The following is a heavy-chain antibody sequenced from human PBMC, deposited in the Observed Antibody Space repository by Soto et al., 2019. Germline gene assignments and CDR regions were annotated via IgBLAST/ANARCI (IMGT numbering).Heavy chain of an antibody. D-gene: IGHD3-10*01. CDR2: IVVGSGNT. V-gene: IGHV1-58*01. CDR3: AKVTMVRGVMNNWFDP. J-gene: IGHJ5*02. CDR1: GFTFTSSA. Sequence: SVKVSCKASGFTFTSSAVQWVRQARGQRLEWIGWIVVGSGNTNYAQKFQERVTITRDMSTSTAYMELSSLRSEDTAVYYCAKVTMVRGVMNNWFDPWGQGTLVTVSS.